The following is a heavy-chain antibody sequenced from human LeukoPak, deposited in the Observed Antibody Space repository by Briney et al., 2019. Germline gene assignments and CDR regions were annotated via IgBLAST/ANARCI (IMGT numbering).Heavy chain of an antibody. Sequence: GASVKVSCKASGYTFTSYGISWVRQAPGQGLEWMGWISAYNGNTNYAQKLQGRVTMTTDTSTSTAYMELRSLRSDDTAVYYCARDPYLRPGYYDFWSGYYTYQPGFDPWGQGTLVTVSS. J-gene: IGHJ5*02. CDR3: ARDPYLRPGYYDFWSGYYTYQPGFDP. CDR2: ISAYNGNT. D-gene: IGHD3-3*01. V-gene: IGHV1-18*01. CDR1: GYTFTSYG.